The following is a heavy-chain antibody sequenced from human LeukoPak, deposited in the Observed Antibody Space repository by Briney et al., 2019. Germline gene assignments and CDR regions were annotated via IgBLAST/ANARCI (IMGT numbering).Heavy chain of an antibody. V-gene: IGHV3-15*01. Sequence: GGSLRLSCAASGFTFSNAWMSWVRQAPGKGLEWVGRIKSKTDGGTTDYAAPVKGRFTISRDDSKNTLYLQMNSLKTEDTAVYYCTTAGYSSSPVYYYYGMDVWGQGTTVTVSS. CDR1: GFTFSNAW. CDR2: IKSKTDGGTT. D-gene: IGHD6-13*01. CDR3: TTAGYSSSPVYYYYGMDV. J-gene: IGHJ6*02.